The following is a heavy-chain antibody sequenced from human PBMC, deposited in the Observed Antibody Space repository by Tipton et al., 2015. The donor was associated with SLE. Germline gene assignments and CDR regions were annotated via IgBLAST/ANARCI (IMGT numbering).Heavy chain of an antibody. CDR1: GGSMSYHY. J-gene: IGHJ3*01. V-gene: IGHV4-59*11. CDR2: IYYTGNT. CDR3: ARMGLCTTTTCNEGAFDV. Sequence: TLSLTCSVSGGSMSYHYWSWIRQPPGKGLEWIGYIYYTGNTNYNPSLKSRVSMSVDTSKSQFSLKLTFVSAADTAIYYCARMGLCTTTTCNEGAFDVWGQGSMVTV. D-gene: IGHD2-2*01.